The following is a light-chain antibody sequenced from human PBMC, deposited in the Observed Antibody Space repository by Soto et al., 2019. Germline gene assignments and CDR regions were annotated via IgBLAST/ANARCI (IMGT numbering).Light chain of an antibody. Sequence: EIVMTQSPATLSVSPGERATLSCRASQSVSSNLAWYQQKPGQTPKLLIYVASTKATGIPARFSGSGSGTEFTLTISSLQSEDFAVYYRQQYNVWALTFGGGTKVEFK. J-gene: IGKJ4*01. CDR1: QSVSSN. V-gene: IGKV3-15*01. CDR3: QQYNVWALT. CDR2: VAS.